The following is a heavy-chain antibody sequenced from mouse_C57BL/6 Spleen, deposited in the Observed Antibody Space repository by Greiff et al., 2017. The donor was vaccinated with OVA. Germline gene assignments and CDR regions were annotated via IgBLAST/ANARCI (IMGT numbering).Heavy chain of an antibody. CDR2: ISSGGSYT. CDR3: ARQDSSYFDV. Sequence: EVQRVESGGDLVKPGGSLKLSCAASGFTFSSYGMSWVRQTPDKRLEWVATISSGGSYTYYPDSVKGRFTISRDNAKNTLYLQMSSLKSEDTAMYYCARQDSSYFDVWGTGTTVTVSS. J-gene: IGHJ1*03. V-gene: IGHV5-6*01. CDR1: GFTFSSYG.